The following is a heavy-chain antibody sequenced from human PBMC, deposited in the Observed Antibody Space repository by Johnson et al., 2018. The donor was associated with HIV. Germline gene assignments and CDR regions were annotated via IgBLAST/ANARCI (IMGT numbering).Heavy chain of an antibody. J-gene: IGHJ3*02. Sequence: VQLVESGGGLVQPGGSLRLSCAASGFSVSTYDMHWVRQATGKGLDWVSVIGTAGDTYYLGSVKGRFTISRENAKNSLYLQMNSRRAGDTAVYYCARAGRWSGDTFDIWGQGTMVTVSS. D-gene: IGHD3-10*01. CDR1: GFSVSTYD. V-gene: IGHV3-13*01. CDR3: ARAGRWSGDTFDI. CDR2: IGTAGDT.